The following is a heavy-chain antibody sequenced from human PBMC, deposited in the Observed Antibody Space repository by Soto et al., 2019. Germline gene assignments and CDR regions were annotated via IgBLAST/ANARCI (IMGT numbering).Heavy chain of an antibody. CDR3: AKALKASGYHNAIYYYYGMDV. D-gene: IGHD3-3*01. V-gene: IGHV3-23*01. J-gene: IGHJ6*02. CDR1: GFTFSSYA. Sequence: PGGSLRLSCAASGFTFSSYAMSWVRQAPGKGLEWVSAISGSGGSTYYADSVKGRFTISRDNSKNTLYLQMNSLRAEDTAVYYCAKALKASGYHNAIYYYYGMDVWGQGTTVTVSS. CDR2: ISGSGGST.